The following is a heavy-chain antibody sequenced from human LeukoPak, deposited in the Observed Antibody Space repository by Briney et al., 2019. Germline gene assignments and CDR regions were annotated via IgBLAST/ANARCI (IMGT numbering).Heavy chain of an antibody. J-gene: IGHJ5*02. V-gene: IGHV3-21*01. Sequence: GGSLRLSCAASGFTFDDYAMHWVRQAPGKGLEWVSSISSSSSSYIYYADSVKGRFTFSRDNAKNSLYLQMNSLRAEDTAVYYCARIQNTWFDPWGQGTLVTVSS. CDR2: ISSSSSSYI. CDR1: GFTFDDYA. CDR3: ARIQNTWFDP.